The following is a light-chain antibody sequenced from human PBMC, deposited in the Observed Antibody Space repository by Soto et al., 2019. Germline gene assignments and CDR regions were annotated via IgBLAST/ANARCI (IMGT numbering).Light chain of an antibody. CDR1: QSVSSSY. CDR2: GAS. Sequence: EIVLTQSPGTLSLSPGERATLSCRASQSVSSSYLAWYQQKPGQAPRLLIYGASSRATGIPDSFSGSVSGTDFTLTISRLEPEDVAVYYCQQYGSSPQFGQGTKVEI. J-gene: IGKJ1*01. V-gene: IGKV3-20*01. CDR3: QQYGSSPQ.